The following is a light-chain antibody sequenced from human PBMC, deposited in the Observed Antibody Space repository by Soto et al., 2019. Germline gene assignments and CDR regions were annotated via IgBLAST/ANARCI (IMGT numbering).Light chain of an antibody. Sequence: EIVLTQSPGTLSLSPGERATLSCRASQSVRSSYLAWYQQKPGQAPRLLIDGASSRATGIPDRFSGSGSGTDFTLTISRLEPEDFAVYYCQQYGSSPWTFGHGIKVEI. J-gene: IGKJ1*01. V-gene: IGKV3-20*01. CDR2: GAS. CDR1: QSVRSSY. CDR3: QQYGSSPWT.